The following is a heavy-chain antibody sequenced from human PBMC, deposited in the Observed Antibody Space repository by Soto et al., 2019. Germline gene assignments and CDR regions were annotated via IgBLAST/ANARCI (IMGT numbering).Heavy chain of an antibody. V-gene: IGHV4-4*07. CDR1: GGSMFSYY. J-gene: IGHJ4*02. D-gene: IGHD3-16*01. CDR2: IYGSGGT. CDR3: AREWASSYASRHFDN. Sequence: QVQLQESGPGLVKASETLSLTCTVSGGSMFSYYWSWIRQPAGKGLEWIARIYGSGGTNYNPSLTSRVTMSLDTSKNKFSLRLTSVTAADTAVYYCAREWASSYASRHFDNWGPGTLVTVSS.